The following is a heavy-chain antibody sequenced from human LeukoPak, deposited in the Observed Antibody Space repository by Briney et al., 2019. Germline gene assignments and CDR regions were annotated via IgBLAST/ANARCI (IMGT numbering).Heavy chain of an antibody. D-gene: IGHD6-19*01. V-gene: IGHV4-59*01. J-gene: IGHJ4*02. CDR1: GGSISSYY. CDR3: AAAGLSSGPFDY. CDR2: IYYSGST. Sequence: NPSETLSLTCTVSGGSISSYYWSWIRQPPGKGLEWIGYIYYSGSTNYNPSLKSRVTISVDTSKNQFSLKLSSVTAADTAVYYCAAAGLSSGPFDYWGQGTLVTVSS.